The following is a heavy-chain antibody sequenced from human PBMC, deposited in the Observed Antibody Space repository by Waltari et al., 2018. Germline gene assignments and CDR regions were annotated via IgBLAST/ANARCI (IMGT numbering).Heavy chain of an antibody. CDR2: ISSDGSHD. V-gene: IGHV3-30*04. CDR1: GFSFRSYA. Sequence: QVRLVESGGGVVQPGRSLRLSCAASGFSFRSYAMHWVRQAPGQGLEWLAIISSDGSHDYYAESVKGRFSISRDNSNNTLYLQMNNLTVEDMAVYYCARELILTGFARGLLYWGQGTLVTVSS. CDR3: ARELILTGFARGLLY. J-gene: IGHJ4*02. D-gene: IGHD3-9*01.